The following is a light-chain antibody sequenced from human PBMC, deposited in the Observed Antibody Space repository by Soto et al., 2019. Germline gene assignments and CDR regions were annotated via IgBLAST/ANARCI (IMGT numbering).Light chain of an antibody. CDR1: QSISSW. J-gene: IGKJ2*01. V-gene: IGKV1-5*03. Sequence: DIPMTQSPSTLSASVGDRVTITCRASQSISSWLAWYQQKPGKAPKLLIYKASNLESGVPSRFSGSGSGTEFTLTISSLQPDDFATYYCQKYDSYYTFGQGTKLEIK. CDR2: KAS. CDR3: QKYDSYYT.